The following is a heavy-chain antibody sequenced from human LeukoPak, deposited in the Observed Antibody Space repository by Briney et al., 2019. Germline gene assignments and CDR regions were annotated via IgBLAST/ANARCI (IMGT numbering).Heavy chain of an antibody. Sequence: SGGSLRLSCLASGFIFSTYGMHWVRQGPGKGLEWVAIISYDGREKYYAESVKGRLTVSRDNSKNTLYLQMNNLRVEDTAVYFCARGSYSSAWYDFLDFWGQGALVTVSS. CDR3: ARGSYSSAWYDFLDF. CDR2: ISYDGREK. J-gene: IGHJ4*02. D-gene: IGHD6-19*01. V-gene: IGHV3-30*03. CDR1: GFIFSTYG.